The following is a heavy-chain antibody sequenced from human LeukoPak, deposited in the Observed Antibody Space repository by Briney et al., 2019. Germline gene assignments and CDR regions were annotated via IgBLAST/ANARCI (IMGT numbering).Heavy chain of an antibody. V-gene: IGHV3-23*01. CDR1: GFTFSSCG. D-gene: IGHD3-22*01. Sequence: AGSLRLSCAASGFTFSSCGMSWVRHAPGERLEWGSAIIGSGSTTYSTDSVKARFTISRDNSKNTLFLQMNSLSAADTAVYYCARLGGSGYYGRDYMDVWGKGTTVTISS. J-gene: IGHJ6*03. CDR2: IIGSGSTT. CDR3: ARLGGSGYYGRDYMDV.